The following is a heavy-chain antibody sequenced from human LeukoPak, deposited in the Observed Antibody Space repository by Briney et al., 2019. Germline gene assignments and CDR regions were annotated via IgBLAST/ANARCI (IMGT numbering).Heavy chain of an antibody. CDR2: IIPILGIA. D-gene: IGHD2-2*01. J-gene: IGHJ3*01. CDR1: GYTFTSYD. CDR3: ARDTKYQPHPTD. V-gene: IGHV1-18*01. Sequence: ASVKVSCKASGYTFTSYDINWVRQATGEGLEWMGRIIPILGIANYAQKLQGRVTMTTDTSTSTAYMELRSLTSDDTAVYYCARDTKYQPHPTDWGQGTMVTVSS.